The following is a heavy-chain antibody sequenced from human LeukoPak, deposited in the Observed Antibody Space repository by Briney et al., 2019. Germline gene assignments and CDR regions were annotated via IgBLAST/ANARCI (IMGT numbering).Heavy chain of an antibody. J-gene: IGHJ4*02. CDR3: ASRKLGNDY. CDR1: DDSISTTTYF. CDR2: IYFNGNT. Sequence: SESLSLTCTVSDDSISTTTYFWGWIRQSPGKGLEWIGNIYFNGNTYYNPSLSSRVTISVDTSNNQFSLKLTSVTAADTARYYCASRKLGNDYWGQGTLVTVSS. V-gene: IGHV4-39*07. D-gene: IGHD7-27*01.